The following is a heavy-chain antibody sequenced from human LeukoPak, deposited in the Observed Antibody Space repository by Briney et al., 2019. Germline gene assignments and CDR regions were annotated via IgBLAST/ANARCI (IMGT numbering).Heavy chain of an antibody. V-gene: IGHV1-2*02. J-gene: IGHJ6*03. Sequence: GESLEISCEVYGYSFTTYWLGWVRQAPGQGLEWMGWINPHNGDTNYAQKFQGRVTVTRDTSISTAYMDLSGLTSDDTAVYYCARASFQFGDYFYYMNVWGTGTTVTVSS. CDR3: ARASFQFGDYFYYMNV. CDR1: GYSFTTYW. CDR2: INPHNGDT. D-gene: IGHD3-10*01.